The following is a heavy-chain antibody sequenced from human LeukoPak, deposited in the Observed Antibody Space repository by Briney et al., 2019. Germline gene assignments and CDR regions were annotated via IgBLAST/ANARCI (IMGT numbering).Heavy chain of an antibody. V-gene: IGHV3-48*03. Sequence: PGGSLRLSCAASGFTFSSNEVNWVRQAPGKGLEWVSKSTSSGDIYYADSVRGRFTDSRDNAKNSVYLNINSLRAEDTAVDYCRTFIIARDYWGQGTLVTVSS. CDR1: GFTFSSNE. J-gene: IGHJ4*02. CDR2: KSTSSGDI. CDR3: RTFIIARDY. D-gene: IGHD3-10*01.